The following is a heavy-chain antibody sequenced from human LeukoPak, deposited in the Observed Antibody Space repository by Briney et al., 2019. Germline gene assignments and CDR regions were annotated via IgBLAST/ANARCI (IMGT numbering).Heavy chain of an antibody. D-gene: IGHD2-21*02. V-gene: IGHV5-51*01. CDR1: GYSSTSYW. CDR3: ARLAYCGGDCYRTTRGYFQY. CDR2: IYPGDFDT. Sequence: GESLKISCKGSGYSSTSYWIGWVRQMPGEGLEWMGIIYPGDFDTTYSPSFQGQVTISADKSINTAYLQWSSLKASDTAMYYCARLAYCGGDCYRTTRGYFQYWGQGTLVTVSS. J-gene: IGHJ1*01.